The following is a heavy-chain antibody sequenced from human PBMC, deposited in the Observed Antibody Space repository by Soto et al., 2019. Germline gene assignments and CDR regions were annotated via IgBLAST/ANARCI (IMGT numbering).Heavy chain of an antibody. V-gene: IGHV5-51*01. J-gene: IGHJ6*02. CDR2: IYPGDSDT. Sequence: PGESLKISCKGSGYSFTNYWIGWVRQMPGKGLEWMGIIYPGDSDTRYSPSFPGQVTISADKSISTAYLQWSSLKASDTAMYYCAVVGGKDIVVVPAAIRLGAYYGMDVWGQGTTVTVSS. CDR1: GYSFTNYW. D-gene: IGHD2-2*02. CDR3: AVVGGKDIVVVPAAIRLGAYYGMDV.